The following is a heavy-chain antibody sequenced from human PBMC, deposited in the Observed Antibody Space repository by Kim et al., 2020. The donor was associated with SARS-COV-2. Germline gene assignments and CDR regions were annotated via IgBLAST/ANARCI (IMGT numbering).Heavy chain of an antibody. D-gene: IGHD3-22*01. Sequence: GKGRLTISQDKSKNTLYLQMNSLRAEDTAVYYWAKGHDDSSGYPGVYFDYWGQGTLVTVSS. CDR3: AKGHDDSSGYPGVYFDY. V-gene: IGHV3-23*01. J-gene: IGHJ4*02.